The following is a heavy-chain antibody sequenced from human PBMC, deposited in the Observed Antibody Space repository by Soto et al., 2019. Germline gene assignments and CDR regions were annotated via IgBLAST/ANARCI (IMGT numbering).Heavy chain of an antibody. CDR2: ISYDGSNK. D-gene: IGHD3-3*01. J-gene: IGHJ4*02. CDR1: GFTFSSYA. CDR3: AKGATFWGGSGPDS. Sequence: GGSLRLSCAASGFTFSSYAMHWVRQAPGKGLEWVAVISYDGSNKYYAASVKGRFTVSRDNSKNTLYLQMKNLTPEDSALYYCAKGATFWGGSGPDSWGQGTLVTVSS. V-gene: IGHV3-30-3*01.